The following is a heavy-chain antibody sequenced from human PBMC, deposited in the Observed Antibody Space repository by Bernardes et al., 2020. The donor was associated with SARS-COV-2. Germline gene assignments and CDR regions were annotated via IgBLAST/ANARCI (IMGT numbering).Heavy chain of an antibody. CDR1: GGSISSYY. V-gene: IGHV4-59*01. Sequence: SETLSLTCTVSGGSISSYYWSWIRQPPGKGLEWIGYIYYSGSTNYNPSLKSRVTISVDTSKNQFSLKLSSVTAADTAVYYCARHRDEPATAVDYWGQGTLVTVSS. J-gene: IGHJ4*02. D-gene: IGHD2-2*01. CDR3: ARHRDEPATAVDY. CDR2: IYYSGST.